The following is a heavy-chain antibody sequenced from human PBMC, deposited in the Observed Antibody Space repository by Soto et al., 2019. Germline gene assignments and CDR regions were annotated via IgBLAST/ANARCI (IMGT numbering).Heavy chain of an antibody. CDR3: ARARDDTTWSSAEYCQH. J-gene: IGHJ1*01. Sequence: ASVKVSCKASGGTFSSYAISWVRQAPGQGLEWMGGIIPIFGTANYAQKFQGRVTITADKSTSTAYMELRSLRSDDTAVYYCARARDDTTWSSAEYCQHSGQGTLVTVSS. D-gene: IGHD1-1*01. CDR2: IIPIFGTA. CDR1: GGTFSSYA. V-gene: IGHV1-69*06.